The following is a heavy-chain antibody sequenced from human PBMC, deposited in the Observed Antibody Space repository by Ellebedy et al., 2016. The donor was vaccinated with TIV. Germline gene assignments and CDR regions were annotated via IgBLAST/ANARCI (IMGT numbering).Heavy chain of an antibody. CDR1: GYNFATYW. V-gene: IGHV5-51*01. D-gene: IGHD5-12*01. CDR3: ARSLAGYGYIDS. Sequence: KVSCKASGYNFATYWIGWLRQTSGKGLEWMGIIFPLDSDTRYSPSFQGQVTISADRTLNTAYLQWSSLRASDTAMYYCARSLAGYGYIDSWGQGTLVNVSS. J-gene: IGHJ4*02. CDR2: IFPLDSDT.